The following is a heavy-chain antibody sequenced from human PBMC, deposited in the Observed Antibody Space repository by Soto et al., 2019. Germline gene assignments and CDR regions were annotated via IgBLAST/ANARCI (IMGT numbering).Heavy chain of an antibody. CDR3: ARQKGDSSSWIDS. CDR2: IYYSGST. J-gene: IGHJ4*02. V-gene: IGHV4-39*01. D-gene: IGHD6-6*01. CDR1: GGSISSSSYY. Sequence: QLQLQESGPGLVKPSETLSLTCTVSGGSISSSSYYWGWIRQPPGKGLEWIGSIYYSGSTYYNPSLKSRVTISVDTSKNQFSLKLSSVTAADTAVYYCARQKGDSSSWIDSWGQGTLVTVSS.